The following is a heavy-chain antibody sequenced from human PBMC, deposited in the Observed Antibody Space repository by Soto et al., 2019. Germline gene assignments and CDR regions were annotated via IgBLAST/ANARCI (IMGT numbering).Heavy chain of an antibody. J-gene: IGHJ4*02. Sequence: EVQLVESGGGLVQPGGSLRLACAASGFTFSSYSMNWVRQAPGKGLEWVSYISSSSRTIYYADYVKGRFTISRDNANNSLYLQMTSLRDEDTAVYYGASRVGATPWGQGTLVTVSS. CDR1: GFTFSSYS. CDR2: ISSSSRTI. CDR3: ASRVGATP. V-gene: IGHV3-48*02. D-gene: IGHD1-26*01.